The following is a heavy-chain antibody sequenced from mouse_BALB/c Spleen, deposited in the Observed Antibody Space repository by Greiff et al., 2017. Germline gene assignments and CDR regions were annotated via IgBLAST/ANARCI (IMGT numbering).Heavy chain of an antibody. D-gene: IGHD1-2*01. CDR1: GISLTGYG. CDR3: APGRGYDYAMDY. V-gene: IGHV2-6-7*01. J-gene: IGHJ4*01. CDR2: IWGDGST. Sequence: VKLMESGPGLVAPSQSLSITCTVSGISLTGYGVNWVRQPPGKGLEWLGMIWGDGSTDYNSALKSRLSISKDNSKSQVFLKMNRLQTDDTARYYCAPGRGYDYAMDYWGQGTSVTLSS.